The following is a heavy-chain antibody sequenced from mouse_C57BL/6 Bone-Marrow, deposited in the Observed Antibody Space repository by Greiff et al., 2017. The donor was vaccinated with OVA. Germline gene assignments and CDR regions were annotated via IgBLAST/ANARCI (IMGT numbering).Heavy chain of an antibody. V-gene: IGHV14-3*01. Sequence: EVQLKQSVAELVRPGASVKLSCKASGFTFKNYSMHWVKQRPEQGLEWIGKIDPGSGYTKYTPKFQGKATLTADTSSSTAYLQLSSLSSEDTAVYCCACWNVGSRLYALAYWGQGTSVTVSS. CDR2: IDPGSGYT. J-gene: IGHJ4*01. CDR1: GFTFKNYS. CDR3: ACWNVGSRLYALAY. D-gene: IGHD1-1*01.